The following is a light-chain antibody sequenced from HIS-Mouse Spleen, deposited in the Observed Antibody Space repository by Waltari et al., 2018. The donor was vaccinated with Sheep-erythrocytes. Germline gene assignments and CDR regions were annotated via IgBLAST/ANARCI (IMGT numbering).Light chain of an antibody. J-gene: IGLJ3*02. CDR2: EGS. V-gene: IGLV2-23*01. Sequence: QSALTQPASVSGSPGQSTTISCTRTSSDVGSYNLVSWYQQHPGKAPKLMIYEGSKRPSGVSNRFSGSKSGNTASLTISGLQAEDEADYYCCSYAGSSTPWVFGGGTKLTVL. CDR3: CSYAGSSTPWV. CDR1: SSDVGSYNL.